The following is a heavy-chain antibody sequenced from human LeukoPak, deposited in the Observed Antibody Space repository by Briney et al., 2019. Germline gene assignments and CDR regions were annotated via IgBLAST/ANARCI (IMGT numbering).Heavy chain of an antibody. V-gene: IGHV3-9*03. D-gene: IGHD5-18*01. CDR3: AKDKGGGYSYGSYDY. CDR1: GFTFDDYA. J-gene: IGHJ4*02. Sequence: SGGSLRLSCAASGFTFDDYAMHWVRQAPGKGLEWVSGISWNSGSIGYADSVKGRFTISRDNAKNSLYLQMNSLRAEDMALYYCAKDKGGGYSYGSYDYWGQGTLVTVSS. CDR2: ISWNSGSI.